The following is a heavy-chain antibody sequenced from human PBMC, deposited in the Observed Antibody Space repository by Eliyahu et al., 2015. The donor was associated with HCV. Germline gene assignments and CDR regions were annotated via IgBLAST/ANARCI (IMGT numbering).Heavy chain of an antibody. V-gene: IGHV4-39*01. CDR3: ARHGGYSSSWGWNYFDY. D-gene: IGHD6-13*01. CDR2: IYYSGST. CDR1: GGSLSSSXYY. Sequence: QLQLQESGPGLVKPSETLSLTCTVSGGSLSSSXYYWGGIRQPPGKGLEWIGSIYYSGSTYYNPSLKSRVTISVDTSKNQFSLKLSSVTAADTAVYYCARHGGYSSSWGWNYFDYWGQGTLVTVSS. J-gene: IGHJ4*02.